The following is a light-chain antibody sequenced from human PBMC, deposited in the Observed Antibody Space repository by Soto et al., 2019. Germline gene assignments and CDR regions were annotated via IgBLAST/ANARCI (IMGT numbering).Light chain of an antibody. CDR2: DAS. CDR3: QQYNSYPIT. V-gene: IGKV1-16*02. J-gene: IGKJ5*01. CDR1: QDISNY. Sequence: DIQMTQSPSSLSASVGARVTITCQARQDISNYLNWYQQKPGKAPQLLIYDASSLQSGVPSKFSGSGSGTDFTLTISSLQPEDFATYYCQQYNSYPITFGQGTRLEIK.